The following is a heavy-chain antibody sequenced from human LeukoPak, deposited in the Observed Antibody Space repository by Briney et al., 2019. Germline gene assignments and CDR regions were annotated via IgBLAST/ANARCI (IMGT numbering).Heavy chain of an antibody. D-gene: IGHD2-2*01. CDR2: IYYSGST. V-gene: IGHV4-30-4*08. J-gene: IGHJ3*02. CDR1: GGSISSGDYY. Sequence: PSQTLSLTCTVSGGSISSGDYYWSWIRQPPGKGLEWIGYIYYSGSTYYNPSLKSRVTISVDTSKNQFSLKLSSVTAADTAVYYCARGPYCSSTSCYEDAFDIWGQGTMVTVSS. CDR3: ARGPYCSSTSCYEDAFDI.